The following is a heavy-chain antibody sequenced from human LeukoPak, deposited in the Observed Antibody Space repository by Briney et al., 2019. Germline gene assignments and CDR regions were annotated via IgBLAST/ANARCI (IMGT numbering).Heavy chain of an antibody. V-gene: IGHV1-18*01. D-gene: IGHD3-10*01. CDR3: ARGAGYYGSGPTWFDP. CDR2: ISAYNGNT. Sequence: GASVKVSCKASGYTFTSYGISWVRQAPGQGLEWMGWISAYNGNTNYAQKLQGRVTMTTDTSTSTAYMELRSLRSDDTAVYYCARGAGYYGSGPTWFDPWGQGTLVTVSS. CDR1: GYTFTSYG. J-gene: IGHJ5*02.